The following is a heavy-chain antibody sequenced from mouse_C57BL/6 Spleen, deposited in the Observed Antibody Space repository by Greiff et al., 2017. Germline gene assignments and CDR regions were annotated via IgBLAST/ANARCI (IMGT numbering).Heavy chain of an antibody. CDR1: GFTFSDYG. D-gene: IGHD4-1*01. V-gene: IGHV5-17*01. J-gene: IGHJ1*03. CDR3: ARPGGTYWYFDV. Sequence: EVMLVESGGGLVKPGGSLKLSCAASGFTFSDYGMHWVRQAPEKGLEWVAYISSGSSTIYYADTVKGRFTISRDNAKNTLFLQMTSLRSEDTATYYCARPGGTYWYFDVWGTGTTVTVSS. CDR2: ISSGSSTI.